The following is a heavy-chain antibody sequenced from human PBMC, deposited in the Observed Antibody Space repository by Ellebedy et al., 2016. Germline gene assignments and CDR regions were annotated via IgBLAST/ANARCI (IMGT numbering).Heavy chain of an antibody. D-gene: IGHD1-1*01. CDR1: GFTFTSYA. CDR3: AREGLEQVTRTDAFDF. V-gene: IGHV3-33*05. J-gene: IGHJ3*01. CDR2: VSYDGNRE. Sequence: GGSLRLXXSVSGFTFTSYAMDWVRQTPGKGLEWLAPVSYDGNREHYADSVKGRFTVSRDNSKNKLFLQMNSLRAEDTAVYHCAREGLEQVTRTDAFDFWGQGTMVTVSS.